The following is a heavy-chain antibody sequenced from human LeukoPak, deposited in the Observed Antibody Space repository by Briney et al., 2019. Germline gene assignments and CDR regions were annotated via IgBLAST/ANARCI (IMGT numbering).Heavy chain of an antibody. CDR3: ARWRRDQSAFDL. CDR2: INRDGSQE. Sequence: GGSLRLSCVASGFSFSSHWISWVRQAPGMGLDWVAHINRDGSQEFYVDSVRGRFAISRDNAKDSLYLQMNSLRVEDTAMYYCARWRRDQSAFDLWGQGTLVTVSS. CDR1: GFSFSSHW. D-gene: IGHD3-3*01. V-gene: IGHV3-7*01. J-gene: IGHJ4*02.